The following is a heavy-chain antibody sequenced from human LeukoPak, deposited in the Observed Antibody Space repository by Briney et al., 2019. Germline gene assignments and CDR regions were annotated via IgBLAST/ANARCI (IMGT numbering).Heavy chain of an antibody. CDR1: GGSFSGYY. CDR3: ARVVFGILTGYYVIDY. V-gene: IGHV4-34*01. J-gene: IGHJ4*02. D-gene: IGHD3-9*01. Sequence: SETLSLTCAVYGGSFSGYYWSWIRQPPGKGLEWIGEINHSGSTNYSPSLKSRVTISVDTSKNQFSLKLSSVTAADTAVYYCARVVFGILTGYYVIDYWGQGTLVTVSS. CDR2: INHSGST.